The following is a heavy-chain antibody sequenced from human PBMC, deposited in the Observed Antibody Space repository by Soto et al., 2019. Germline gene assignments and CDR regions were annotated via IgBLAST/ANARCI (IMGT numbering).Heavy chain of an antibody. CDR2: IIPIFGTA. Sequence: SAEVSFRASGGAFISYAISWVRQAPGQGLEWMGGIIPIFGTANYAQKFQGRVTITADESTSTAYMELSSLRSEDTAVYYCAREASPDTRFNWFDPWGQGTLVTVSS. CDR3: AREASPDTRFNWFDP. D-gene: IGHD3-16*01. J-gene: IGHJ5*02. CDR1: GGAFISYA. V-gene: IGHV1-69*13.